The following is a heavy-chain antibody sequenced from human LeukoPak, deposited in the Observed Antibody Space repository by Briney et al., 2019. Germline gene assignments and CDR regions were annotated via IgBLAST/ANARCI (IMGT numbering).Heavy chain of an antibody. CDR1: GGSLNSPNYY. CDR3: ARHDYYGSLNWFDP. Sequence: SETLSLTCIVSGGSLNSPNYYWGWIREPPGKGLEWIGTIYYSGTTYYNPSLKSRLTISVDTSKNQSSLKLTSATAADTAVYSCARHDYYGSLNWFDPWGQGTLITVSS. V-gene: IGHV4-39*01. CDR2: IYYSGTT. D-gene: IGHD3-10*01. J-gene: IGHJ5*02.